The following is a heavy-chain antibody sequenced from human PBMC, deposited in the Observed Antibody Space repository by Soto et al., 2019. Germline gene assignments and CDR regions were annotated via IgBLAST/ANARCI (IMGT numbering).Heavy chain of an antibody. V-gene: IGHV3-48*03. Sequence: QPRGSLRLSCAASGFTFSSYEMNWVRQAPGKGLEWVSYISSSGSTIYYADSVKGRFTISRDNAKNSLYLQMNSLRAEDTAVYYCARVNIAVAGTFDYWGQGTLVTVSS. CDR2: ISSSGSTI. CDR3: ARVNIAVAGTFDY. CDR1: GFTFSSYE. D-gene: IGHD6-19*01. J-gene: IGHJ4*02.